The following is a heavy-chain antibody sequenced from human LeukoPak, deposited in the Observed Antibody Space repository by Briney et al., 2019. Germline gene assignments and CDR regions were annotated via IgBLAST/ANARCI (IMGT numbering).Heavy chain of an antibody. J-gene: IGHJ4*02. CDR3: AEGSGWLPNN. CDR1: GVSINSYY. D-gene: IGHD5-12*01. CDR2: IYYSGSN. Sequence: SETLSLTCAVSGVSINSYYFSWIRQPPGKGLEWIGHIYYSGSNNYNPSLKSRVTNSVDPPNNRFSLKLSSVTAAATAVIYCAEGSGWLPNNWGQGVLVTVSS. V-gene: IGHV4-59*01.